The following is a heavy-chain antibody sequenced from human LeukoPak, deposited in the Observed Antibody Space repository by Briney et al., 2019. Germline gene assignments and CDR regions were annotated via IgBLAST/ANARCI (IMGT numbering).Heavy chain of an antibody. D-gene: IGHD3-22*01. CDR3: ARGYYDSSGYYYYFDY. V-gene: IGHV1-18*01. CDR2: ISAYNGNT. CDR1: GGTFSSYA. Sequence: VASVKVSCKASGGTFSSYAISWVRQAPGQGLEWMGWISAYNGNTNYAQKLQGRVTMTTDTSTSTAYMELRSLRSDDTAVYYCARGYYDSSGYYYYFDYWGQGTLVTVSS. J-gene: IGHJ4*02.